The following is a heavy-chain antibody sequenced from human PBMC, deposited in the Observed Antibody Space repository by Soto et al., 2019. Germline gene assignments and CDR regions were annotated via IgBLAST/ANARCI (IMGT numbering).Heavy chain of an antibody. D-gene: IGHD3-22*01. J-gene: IGHJ4*02. Sequence: GESLKISCKGCGCTFTQSWIAWVRQMPGKGLEWMGIIYLGDSDTRYGPSFQGQVTISADRSINTTYLHWSSLRASDTAMYYCARHGGAHYLSSGYHYALDYWGQGTPVTVSS. CDR3: ARHGGAHYLSSGYHYALDY. V-gene: IGHV5-51*01. CDR1: GCTFTQSW. CDR2: IYLGDSDT.